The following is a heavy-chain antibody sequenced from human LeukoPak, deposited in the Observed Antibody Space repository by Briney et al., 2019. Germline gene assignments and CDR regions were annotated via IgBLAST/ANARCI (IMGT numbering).Heavy chain of an antibody. D-gene: IGHD5-12*01. J-gene: IGHJ4*02. CDR2: INSDGSST. Sequence: PWGSPSLSCAASGFTFSSYWMHWVRQAPGKGLVWVSRINSDGSSTSYADSVKGRFTISRDNAKNTLYLQMNSLRAEDTAVYYCAKEMKPWMHFDYWGQGTLVTVSS. CDR1: GFTFSSYW. V-gene: IGHV3-74*01. CDR3: AKEMKPWMHFDY.